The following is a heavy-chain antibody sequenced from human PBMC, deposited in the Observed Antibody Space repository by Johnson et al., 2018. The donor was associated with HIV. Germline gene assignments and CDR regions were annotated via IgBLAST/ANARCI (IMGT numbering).Heavy chain of an antibody. CDR1: GFTFSSYA. J-gene: IGHJ3*02. D-gene: IGHD5-18*01. V-gene: IGHV3-23*04. CDR2: ISGSGGST. Sequence: EVQLVESGGGLVQPGGSLRLSCAVSGFTFSSYAMSWVRQAPGKGLEWVSAISGSGGSTYYADSVKGRFTISRDNSKNTLHLQMNSLRVDDTAVYYCARGPVDTAMGNDAFDIWGQGTMVTVSS. CDR3: ARGPVDTAMGNDAFDI.